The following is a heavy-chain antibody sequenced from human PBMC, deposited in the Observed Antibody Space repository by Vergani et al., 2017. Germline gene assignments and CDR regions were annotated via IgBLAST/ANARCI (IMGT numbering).Heavy chain of an antibody. J-gene: IGHJ6*03. D-gene: IGHD2-15*01. CDR2: IYYSGST. CDR1: GGSISSGGYY. Sequence: QVQLQESGPGLVKPSQTLSLTCTVSGGSISSGGYYWSWIRQPPGKGLEWIGYIYYSGSTNYNPSLKSRVTISVDTSKNQFSLKLSSVTAADTAVYYCARGVVAAYYYYYYMDVWGKGTTVTVSS. CDR3: ARGVVAAYYYYYYMDV. V-gene: IGHV4-61*08.